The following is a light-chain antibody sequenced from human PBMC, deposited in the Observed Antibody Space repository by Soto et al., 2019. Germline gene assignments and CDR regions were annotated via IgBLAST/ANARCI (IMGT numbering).Light chain of an antibody. CDR1: DTVAYY. V-gene: IGKV1-39*01. CDR3: QQSYTSSYT. Sequence: DILVNQSPSSLSASVGDRVTISCRTSDTVAYYLNWYQYKPGKAPRILIYASSNLQRGVPSRFSGSGSETEFTLAITGVQPEDFAIYYCQQSYTSSYTFGRGT. CDR2: ASS. J-gene: IGKJ2*01.